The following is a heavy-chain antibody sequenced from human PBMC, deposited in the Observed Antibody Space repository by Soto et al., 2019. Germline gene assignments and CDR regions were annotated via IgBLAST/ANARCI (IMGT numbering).Heavy chain of an antibody. CDR2: INPNNGVT. CDR3: ARGALTVANWFDP. V-gene: IGHV1-2*02. J-gene: IGHJ5*02. Sequence: ASVKVSCKASGYTFTDYYVNWVRRAPGQGLEWMGWINPNNGVTNYAQRFQGRVTMTRDTSIGTVYMDLTRLRSDDTAVYYCARGALTVANWFDPWGQGTQVPVSS. D-gene: IGHD6-19*01. CDR1: GYTFTDYY.